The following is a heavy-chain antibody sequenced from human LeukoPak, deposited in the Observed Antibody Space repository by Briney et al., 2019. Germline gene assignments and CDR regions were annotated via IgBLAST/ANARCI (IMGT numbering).Heavy chain of an antibody. CDR1: GGTFSSYG. CDR3: ARVALGRRWLPSSYYYGMDV. D-gene: IGHD5-24*01. Sequence: SVKVSCKASGGTFSSYGINWVRQAPGQGLEWMGGIIPIFGTADYAPKFQGRVTITADESTSTAYVELSNLRSEDTAVYYCARVALGRRWLPSSYYYGMDVWGQGTAVTVSS. CDR2: IIPIFGTA. V-gene: IGHV1-69*13. J-gene: IGHJ6*02.